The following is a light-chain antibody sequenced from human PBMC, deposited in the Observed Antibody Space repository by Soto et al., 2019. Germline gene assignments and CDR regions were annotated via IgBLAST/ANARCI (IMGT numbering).Light chain of an antibody. CDR1: SSNIGSNT. J-gene: IGLJ1*01. CDR3: AAWDDSLNGSYV. V-gene: IGLV1-44*01. CDR2: SNN. Sequence: QSVLTQPPSASGTPGQRVTISCSGSSSNIGSNTVNWYQQLPGTAPKLLIYSNNQRPSGVPDRFSGSKSGTSASLAISGLQSEDEADDYCAAWDDSLNGSYVFGTGTKGTVL.